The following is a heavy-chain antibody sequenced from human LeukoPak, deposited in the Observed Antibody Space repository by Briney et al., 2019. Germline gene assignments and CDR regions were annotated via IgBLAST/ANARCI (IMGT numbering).Heavy chain of an antibody. J-gene: IGHJ6*03. CDR2: INTNTGNP. Sequence: AAPVKVSCKASGYTFTSYAMNWVRQAPGQGLEWMGWINTNTGNPTYAQGFTGRFVFSLDTSVSTAYLQISSLKAEDTAVYYCARSYSSSWYDEYYYYYYMDVWGKGTTVTVSS. CDR1: GYTFTSYA. D-gene: IGHD6-13*01. CDR3: ARSYSSSWYDEYYYYYYMDV. V-gene: IGHV7-4-1*02.